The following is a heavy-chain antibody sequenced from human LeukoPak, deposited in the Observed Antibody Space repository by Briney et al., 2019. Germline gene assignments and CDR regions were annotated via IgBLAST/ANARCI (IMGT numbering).Heavy chain of an antibody. CDR3: ANTLTTVVIPGAFDI. CDR1: GFTFSSYA. V-gene: IGHV3-23*01. J-gene: IGHJ3*02. D-gene: IGHD4-23*01. CDR2: ISGSGGST. Sequence: GGSLRLSCAASGFTFSSYAVSWVRQTPGKGLEWVSAISGSGGSTYYADSVKGRFTISRDSSKNTLYLQMNSLRAEDTAVYYCANTLTTVVIPGAFDIWGQGTMVTVSS.